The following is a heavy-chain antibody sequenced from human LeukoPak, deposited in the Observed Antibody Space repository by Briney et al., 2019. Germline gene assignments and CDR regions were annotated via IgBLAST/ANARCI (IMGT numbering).Heavy chain of an antibody. CDR3: AKSGNLCSGHFDS. Sequence: PGGCLRLSCAASGFTFSSHWMHWVRQAPGKGLVWVSSINTVESGTSYVDSVKGRFTISRDNAKNTLFLQMNNLRAEDTAVYYCAKSGNLCSGHFDSWGQGTLVSVSS. D-gene: IGHD6-25*01. J-gene: IGHJ4*02. V-gene: IGHV3-74*01. CDR1: GFTFSSHW. CDR2: INTVESGT.